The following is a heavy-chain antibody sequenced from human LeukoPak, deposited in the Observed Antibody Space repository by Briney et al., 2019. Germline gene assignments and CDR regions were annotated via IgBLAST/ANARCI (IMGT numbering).Heavy chain of an antibody. CDR3: AQDIGDFDVLTAYYGFDH. Sequence: GGSLRLSCAASGLTFDYYAMHWVRQAPGKGLEWVSLISADGDKTYYADSVKGRFTVSRDDSKTSLYLQMNSLRTEDTALYYCAQDIGDFDVLTAYYGFDHWGPGTLVTVSS. CDR2: ISADGDKT. CDR1: GLTFDYYA. J-gene: IGHJ4*02. D-gene: IGHD3-9*01. V-gene: IGHV3-43*02.